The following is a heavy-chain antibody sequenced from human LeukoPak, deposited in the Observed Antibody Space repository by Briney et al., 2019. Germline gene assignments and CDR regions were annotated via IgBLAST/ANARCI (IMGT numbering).Heavy chain of an antibody. CDR2: INPSGGST. Sequence: ASVKVSCKASGYSFTSYYIHWVRQAPGQGLEWMGIINPSGGSTTYAQRFQGRVTITRDMSTSTAYMELSSLRSEDTAVYYCAADAGWGQGTLVTVSS. CDR3: AADAG. V-gene: IGHV1-46*01. CDR1: GYSFTSYY. J-gene: IGHJ4*02.